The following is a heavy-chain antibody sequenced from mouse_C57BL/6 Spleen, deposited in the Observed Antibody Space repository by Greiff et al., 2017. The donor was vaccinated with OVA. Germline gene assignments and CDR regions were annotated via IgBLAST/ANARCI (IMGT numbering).Heavy chain of an antibody. CDR2: ISSGSGTI. J-gene: IGHJ4*01. D-gene: IGHD1-2*01. V-gene: IGHV5-17*01. CDR1: GFTFSDYG. CDR3: TRTAHAMDY. Sequence: EVKLVESGGGLVKPGGSLKLSCAASGFTFSDYGMHWVRQAPERGLEWVAYISSGSGTIYYADTVKGRFTLSRDNAKNTLFLHMTSLRSEDTAMYYCTRTAHAMDYWGQGTSVTVSS.